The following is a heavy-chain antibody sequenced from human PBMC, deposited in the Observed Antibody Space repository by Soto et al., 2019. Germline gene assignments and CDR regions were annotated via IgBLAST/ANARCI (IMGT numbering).Heavy chain of an antibody. CDR3: ARQRYCSDGSCYSRLLDY. J-gene: IGHJ4*02. CDR2: IYYSGRT. D-gene: IGHD2-15*01. CDR1: GGSISSSSYS. Sequence: QLQLQESGPGLVKASETLSLTCTVSGGSISSSSYSWGWIRQPPGTGLEWIGTIYYSGRTYYNRSLKRRVTISVDASKNQFSLKLSSVTAADPAVYYCARQRYCSDGSCYSRLLDYWGQGTLVTVSS. V-gene: IGHV4-39*01.